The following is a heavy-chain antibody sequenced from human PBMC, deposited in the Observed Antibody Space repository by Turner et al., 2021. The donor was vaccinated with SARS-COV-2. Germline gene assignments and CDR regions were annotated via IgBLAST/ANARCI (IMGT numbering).Heavy chain of an antibody. CDR3: ARHWEVAAAAYLARFDP. CDR1: GGAISSSSYY. V-gene: IGHV4-39*01. D-gene: IGHD6-13*01. J-gene: IGHJ5*02. CDR2: IYDSGST. Sequence: QLQLQESGPGLVKPSETLSLTCTVPGGAISSSSYYWGWIRQPPGKGLEWIGSIYDSGSTYYNPSLKSRVTIFVDTSKNQFSLKLSSVTAADTAVYYCARHWEVAAAAYLARFDPWGQGTLVTVSS.